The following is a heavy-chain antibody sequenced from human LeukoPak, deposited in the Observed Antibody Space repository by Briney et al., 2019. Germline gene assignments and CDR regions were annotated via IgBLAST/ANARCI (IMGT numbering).Heavy chain of an antibody. J-gene: IGHJ5*02. V-gene: IGHV4-59*13. CDR2: IFDGGKH. D-gene: IGHD3-16*01. CDR3: ARSYDSKVIGSLGWFDP. Sequence: SETLSLTCTVSGGSISDYDWSWIRQPPGKGLEWIGYIFDGGKHNYNPSLKSRVTISLDTSKNQFSLKLSSVTAADTAVYYCARSYDSKVIGSLGWFDPWGQGTLVTVSS. CDR1: GGSISDYD.